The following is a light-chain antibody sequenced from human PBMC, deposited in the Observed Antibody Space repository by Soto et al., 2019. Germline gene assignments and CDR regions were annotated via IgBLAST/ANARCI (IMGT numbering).Light chain of an antibody. J-gene: IGKJ1*01. CDR3: QQYNSYWT. CDR1: QSISTY. V-gene: IGKV1-39*01. Sequence: DIQMTQSPSSLSASVGDRVTITCRASQSISTYLIWYQQKPGKAPKLLIYATSSLQSGVPPRFSGSGSGTDFTLTISSLQPEDFATYYCQQYNSYWTFGQGTKVDIK. CDR2: ATS.